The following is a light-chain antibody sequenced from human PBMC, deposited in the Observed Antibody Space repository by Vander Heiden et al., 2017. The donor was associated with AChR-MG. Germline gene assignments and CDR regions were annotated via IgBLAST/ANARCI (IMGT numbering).Light chain of an antibody. J-gene: IGKJ5*01. CDR1: QSVSSN. V-gene: IGKV3-15*01. Sequence: EIVMTHSPATLSVSPGERATLSCRASQSVSSNLAWYQQKPGQAPRLLFYGASARATGTPARFSGSGSGTEFSLTISSLQSEDFAVYYCQQYDNWPPVTFGQGTRLEIK. CDR3: QQYDNWPPVT. CDR2: GAS.